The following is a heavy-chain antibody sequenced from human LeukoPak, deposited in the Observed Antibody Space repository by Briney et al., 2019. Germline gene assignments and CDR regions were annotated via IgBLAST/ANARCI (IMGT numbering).Heavy chain of an antibody. Sequence: GRSLRLSCSASGFTFSSYGMHWVRQAPGKGLEWVAVIWYDGSNKYYADSVKVRFTISRDNSKNTLYLQMNSLRAEDTAVYYCARDSSGSGSYSAYWGQGTLVTVSS. D-gene: IGHD3-10*01. V-gene: IGHV3-33*08. CDR1: GFTFSSYG. CDR2: IWYDGSNK. J-gene: IGHJ4*02. CDR3: ARDSSGSGSYSAY.